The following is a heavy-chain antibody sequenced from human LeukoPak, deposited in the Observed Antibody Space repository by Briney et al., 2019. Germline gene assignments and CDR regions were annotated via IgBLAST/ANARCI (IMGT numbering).Heavy chain of an antibody. CDR2: ISSSGSTI. Sequence: PGGSLRLSCAASGFTFSSYEMNWVRQAPGKGLEWVSYISSSGSTIYYADSVKGRFTISRDNAKNSLYLQMNSLRAEDTAVYYCARDPVLGVGELLVCYYYYMDVWGKGTTVTVSS. CDR3: ARDPVLGVGELLVCYYYYMDV. CDR1: GFTFSSYE. V-gene: IGHV3-48*03. J-gene: IGHJ6*03. D-gene: IGHD3-10*01.